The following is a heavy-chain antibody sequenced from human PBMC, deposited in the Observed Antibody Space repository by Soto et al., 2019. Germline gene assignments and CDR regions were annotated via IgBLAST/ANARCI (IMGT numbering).Heavy chain of an antibody. CDR1: GCSISRDY. J-gene: IGHJ3*02. CDR2: IYYSGST. D-gene: IGHD2-2*01. V-gene: IGHV4-59*01. CDR3: ARGVPAGAAWDAFDI. Sequence: SDTLSLTFTVSGCSISRDYWSWIRQPPGKGLEWIGYIYYSGSTNYNPSLKSRVTISVDTSKNQFSLKLSSVTAADTAVYYCARGVPAGAAWDAFDIWGQGTMVTVSS.